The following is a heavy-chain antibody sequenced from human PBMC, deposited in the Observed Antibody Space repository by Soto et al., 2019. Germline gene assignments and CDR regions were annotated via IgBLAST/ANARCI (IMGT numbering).Heavy chain of an antibody. Sequence: GGSLRLSCAASGFTFSSYGMHWVRQAPGKGLEWVAVIWYDGSNKYYADSVKGRFTISRDNSKNTLYLQMNSLRAEDTAVYYCARDGQLMGHSYYYMDVWGKGTTVTVSS. CDR3: ARDGQLMGHSYYYMDV. CDR1: GFTFSSYG. CDR2: IWYDGSNK. V-gene: IGHV3-33*01. J-gene: IGHJ6*03. D-gene: IGHD2-8*01.